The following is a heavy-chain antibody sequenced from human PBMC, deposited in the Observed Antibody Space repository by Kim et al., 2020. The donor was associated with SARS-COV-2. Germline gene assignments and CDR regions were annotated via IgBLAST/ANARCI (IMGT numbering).Heavy chain of an antibody. CDR3: ASSGTYSSSWDDWFDP. CDR2: IYYSGST. Sequence: SETLSLTCTVSGGSISSGGYYWSWIRQHPGKGLEWIGYIYYSGSTYYNPSLKSRVTISVDTSKNQFSLKLSSVTAADTAVYYCASSGTYSSSWDDWFDPWGQGTLVTVSS. J-gene: IGHJ5*02. V-gene: IGHV4-31*03. D-gene: IGHD6-13*01. CDR1: GGSISSGGYY.